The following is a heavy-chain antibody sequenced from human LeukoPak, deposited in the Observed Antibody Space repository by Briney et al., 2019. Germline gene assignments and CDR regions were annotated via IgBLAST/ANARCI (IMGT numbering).Heavy chain of an antibody. D-gene: IGHD5/OR15-5a*01. CDR3: ARSFYAPYYYMDV. CDR1: GFTFSSSA. V-gene: IGHV3-30*01. J-gene: IGHJ6*03. Sequence: GGSLRPSCAASGFTFSSSALHWVRQAPGKGLEWVATISYAASDEYYADSVKGRFSVSRDNAMNTVDLQMNSLRAEDTALYFCARSFYAPYYYMDVWGRGTTVTVSS. CDR2: ISYAASDE.